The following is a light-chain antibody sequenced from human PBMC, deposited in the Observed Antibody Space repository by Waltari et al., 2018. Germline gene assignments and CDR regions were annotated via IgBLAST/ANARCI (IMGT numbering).Light chain of an antibody. J-gene: IGLJ2*01. CDR3: HVWDSSSDHLVI. Sequence: SYVLTQPPSVSVAPGQTARLTCGGNNIERKTVHWYQQRPGQAPLVVVYDDSDRPSRIPERFSGSNSGNTATLTISRVEVGDEADYYCHVWDSSSDHLVIFGGGTRLTVL. V-gene: IGLV3-21*02. CDR1: NIERKT. CDR2: DDS.